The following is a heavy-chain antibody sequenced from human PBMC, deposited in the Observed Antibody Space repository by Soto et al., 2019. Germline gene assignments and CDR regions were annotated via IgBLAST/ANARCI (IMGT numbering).Heavy chain of an antibody. CDR1: GFTFTTYG. CDR3: VKDHCGGDCHSDAYFDN. CDR2: IWFDGSER. Sequence: GGSLRLSCAASGFTFTTYGMHWVRQAPGKGLEWVAVIWFDGSERYYGESVKGRFTISRDNSKNTVYLEMNSLRVEDTAMYFCVKDHCGGDCHSDAYFDNWGQGTLVTVSS. D-gene: IGHD2-21*02. J-gene: IGHJ4*02. V-gene: IGHV3-33*06.